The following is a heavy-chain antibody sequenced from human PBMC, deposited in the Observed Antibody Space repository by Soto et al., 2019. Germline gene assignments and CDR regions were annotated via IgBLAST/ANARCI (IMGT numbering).Heavy chain of an antibody. J-gene: IGHJ4*02. D-gene: IGHD3-9*01. CDR2: VSGAASHT. Sequence: PVGSLRLSCAGSGFTPTTTPLSWVRQPPGKGLEWVATVSGAASHTYYVDSVRGRFFISRDNSKNTATLQMNNLTVDDTAVYYCATSFRYFDNWGQGTRVTVSS. V-gene: IGHV3-23*01. CDR1: GFTPTTTP. CDR3: ATSFRYFDN.